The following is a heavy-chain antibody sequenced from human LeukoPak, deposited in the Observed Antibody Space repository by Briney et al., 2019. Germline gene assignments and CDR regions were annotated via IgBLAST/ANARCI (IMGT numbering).Heavy chain of an antibody. CDR1: GYSFTSYD. CDR3: ASLSGYNWNYGEFDY. CDR2: INPNSGGT. J-gene: IGHJ4*02. Sequence: GASVKVSCKASGYSFTSYDVTWVRQATGQGLEWMGWINPNSGGTNYAQKFQGRVTMTRDTSISTAYMELSRLRSDDTAVYYCASLSGYNWNYGEFDYWGQGTLVTVSS. D-gene: IGHD1-7*01. V-gene: IGHV1-2*02.